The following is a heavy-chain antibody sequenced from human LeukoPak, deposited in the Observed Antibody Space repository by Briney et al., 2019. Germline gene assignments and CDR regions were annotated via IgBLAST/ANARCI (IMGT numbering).Heavy chain of an antibody. CDR2: IIPMFGTA. CDR3: ARDSSEFRSLIPH. Sequence: VASVKVSCTASGGTFSSYAISWVRQAPGRGLEWMGGIIPMFGTAKYAQKFQGRVTITADESTSTAYMELRSLRSEDTAVYYCARDSSEFRSLIPHWGQGTLVTVSS. V-gene: IGHV1-69*13. J-gene: IGHJ1*01. D-gene: IGHD2-21*01. CDR1: GGTFSSYA.